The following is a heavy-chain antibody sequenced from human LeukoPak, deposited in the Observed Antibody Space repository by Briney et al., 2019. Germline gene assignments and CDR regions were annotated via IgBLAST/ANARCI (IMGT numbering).Heavy chain of an antibody. CDR2: IHYSGST. CDR3: AKAVTTGLDYFDY. V-gene: IGHV4-59*01. Sequence: SETLSLTCTVSGGSISTYYWSWIRQPPGKGLEWIGYIHYSGSTNYNPSLKSRVTISIDTSKNQFSLKLSSVTAADTAVYYCAKAVTTGLDYFDYWGQGTLVTVSS. D-gene: IGHD4-17*01. J-gene: IGHJ4*02. CDR1: GGSISTYY.